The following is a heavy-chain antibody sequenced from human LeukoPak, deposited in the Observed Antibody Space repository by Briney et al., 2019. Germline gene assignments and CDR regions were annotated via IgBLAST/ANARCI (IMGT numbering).Heavy chain of an antibody. CDR2: IYTSGST. Sequence: PSETLSLTCTVSGGSISSYYWSWIRQPAGKGLEWIGRIYTSGSTNYNPSLKSRVTISVDTSKNQFSLKLSSVTAADTAVYYCARCIAARPSVAFDIWGQGTMVTVSS. CDR1: GGSISSYY. CDR3: ARCIAARPSVAFDI. V-gene: IGHV4-4*07. D-gene: IGHD6-6*01. J-gene: IGHJ3*02.